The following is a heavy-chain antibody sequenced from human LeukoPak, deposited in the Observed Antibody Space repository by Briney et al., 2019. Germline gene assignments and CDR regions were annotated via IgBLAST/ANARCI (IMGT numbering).Heavy chain of an antibody. D-gene: IGHD3-10*01. Sequence: SVKVSCKASGGTFSSYAISWVRQAPGQGLEWMGGIIPIFGTANYAQKFQGRVTITADESTSTAYMELSSLRSEDTAVYYCARTMGYYGSGSYYNQNWFDPWGQGTLVTVSS. V-gene: IGHV1-69*13. J-gene: IGHJ5*02. CDR1: GGTFSSYA. CDR2: IIPIFGTA. CDR3: ARTMGYYGSGSYYNQNWFDP.